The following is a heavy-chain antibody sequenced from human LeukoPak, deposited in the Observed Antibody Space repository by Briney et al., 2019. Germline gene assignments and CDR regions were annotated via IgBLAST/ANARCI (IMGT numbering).Heavy chain of an antibody. J-gene: IGHJ3*02. Sequence: GASVKVSCKASGYTFTSYYMHWVRQAPGQGLEWMGIINPSGGSTSYAQKFQGRVTMTRDTSTSTVYMELSSLRSEDTAVYYCASEAYGFLEWLPDSLWRSFFDIWGQGTMVTVSS. D-gene: IGHD3-3*01. CDR1: GYTFTSYY. CDR3: ASEAYGFLEWLPDSLWRSFFDI. V-gene: IGHV1-46*01. CDR2: INPSGGST.